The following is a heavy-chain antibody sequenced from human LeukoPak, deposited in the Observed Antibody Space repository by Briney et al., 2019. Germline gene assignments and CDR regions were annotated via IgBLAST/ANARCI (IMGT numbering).Heavy chain of an antibody. CDR2: IYYSGST. CDR3: ARQQLPNWFDP. CDR1: GGSISSSSYY. V-gene: IGHV4-39*01. D-gene: IGHD5-18*01. Sequence: SETLSLTCTVSGGSISSSSYYWGWIRQPPGKGLEWIGSIYYSGSTYYNPSLKSRVTISVDTSRNQFSLKVKSVTAADTAVYYRARQQLPNWFDPWGQGTLVIVSS. J-gene: IGHJ5*02.